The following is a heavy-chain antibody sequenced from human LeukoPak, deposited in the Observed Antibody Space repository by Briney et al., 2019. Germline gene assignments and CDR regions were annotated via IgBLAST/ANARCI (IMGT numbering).Heavy chain of an antibody. Sequence: GGSLRLSCAASGFPFSSYAMHWLRQAPGKGLEWVAVIWFDGGKIYYADSVKGRFTISRDNAKNTLYLQMNSLRAEDTAVYYCARHGQLGGFDYWGQGTPVTVSS. V-gene: IGHV3-33*01. CDR1: GFPFSSYA. CDR2: IWFDGGKI. CDR3: ARHGQLGGFDY. J-gene: IGHJ4*02. D-gene: IGHD7-27*01.